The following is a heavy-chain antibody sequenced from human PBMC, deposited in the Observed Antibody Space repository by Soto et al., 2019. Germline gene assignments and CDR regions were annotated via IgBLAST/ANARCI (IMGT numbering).Heavy chain of an antibody. V-gene: IGHV4-4*07. CDR1: GGSISSYY. Sequence: SEILSLTCTVSGGSISSYYWSWIRQPAGKGMEWIGRIHTTDGTNYNPSLKSRVTMSIDTSNNQFSLKLSSLTAADTAVYYCARALSSAAGLYFDFWGQGTLVTVSS. J-gene: IGHJ4*02. CDR2: IHTTDGT. D-gene: IGHD6-13*01. CDR3: ARALSSAAGLYFDF.